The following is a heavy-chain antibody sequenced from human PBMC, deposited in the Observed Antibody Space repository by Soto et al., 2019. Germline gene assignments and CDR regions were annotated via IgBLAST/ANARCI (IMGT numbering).Heavy chain of an antibody. D-gene: IGHD3-9*01. CDR2: ISGSGGST. V-gene: IGHV3-23*01. CDR1: GFTFSSYA. Sequence: PGGSLRLSCAASGFTFSSYAMSWVRQAPGKGLEWVSAISGSGGSTYYADSVKGRFTISRDNSKNTLYLQMNSLRAEDTAVYYCAKGEPETYKIYDILTGYYEHFSWIYYYMDVWGKGTTVTVSS. CDR3: AKGEPETYKIYDILTGYYEHFSWIYYYMDV. J-gene: IGHJ6*03.